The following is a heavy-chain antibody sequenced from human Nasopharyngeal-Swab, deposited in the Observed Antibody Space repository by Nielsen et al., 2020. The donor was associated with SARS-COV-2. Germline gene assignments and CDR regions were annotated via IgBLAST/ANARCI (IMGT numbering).Heavy chain of an antibody. J-gene: IGHJ4*02. CDR1: GGSIRSGVYY. CDR2: ISYSGST. V-gene: IGHV4-31*03. D-gene: IGHD3-22*01. CDR3: ARGWMYYYDSSGYLDY. Sequence: SETLSLTCPVSGGSIRSGVYYWSWIRQHPGKGLEWIGYISYSGSTYYNPSLKSRVTISVDTSKNQFSLKLSSVTAADTAVYYCARGWMYYYDSSGYLDYWGQGTLVTVSS.